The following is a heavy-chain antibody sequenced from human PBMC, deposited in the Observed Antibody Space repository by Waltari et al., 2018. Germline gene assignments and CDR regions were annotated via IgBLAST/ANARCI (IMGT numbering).Heavy chain of an antibody. J-gene: IGHJ4*02. CDR1: GGSVSSYY. D-gene: IGHD6-6*01. V-gene: IGHV4-59*02. CDR2: IYYSGST. Sequence: QVQLQESGPGLVKPSETLSLTCTVSGGSVSSYYWSWIRQPPGKGLEWLGYIYYSGSTNYNPSLKSRVTISVDTSKNQFSLKLSSVTAADTAVYYCARAPYSSSSGGFDYWGQGTLVTVSS. CDR3: ARAPYSSSSGGFDY.